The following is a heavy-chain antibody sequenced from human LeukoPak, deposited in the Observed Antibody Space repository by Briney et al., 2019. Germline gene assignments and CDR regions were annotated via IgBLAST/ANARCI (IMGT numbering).Heavy chain of an antibody. CDR1: GFTFSSYS. Sequence: GGSLRLSCAASGFTFSSYSMNWVRQAPGKGLEWVSSISSSSSYIYYADSVKGRFTISRDNAKNSLHLQMNSLRAEDTAVYYCADGRKDYFDYWGQGTLVTVSS. J-gene: IGHJ4*02. D-gene: IGHD1-14*01. CDR2: ISSSSSYI. V-gene: IGHV3-21*01. CDR3: ADGRKDYFDY.